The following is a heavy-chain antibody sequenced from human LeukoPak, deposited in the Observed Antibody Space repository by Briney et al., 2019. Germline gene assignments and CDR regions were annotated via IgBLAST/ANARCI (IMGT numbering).Heavy chain of an antibody. J-gene: IGHJ4*02. D-gene: IGHD4-23*01. CDR2: IYYSGST. CDR3: ARGSDYGGTRPPYYFDY. Sequence: SETLSLTCTVSGGSISSSSYYWGWIRQPPGKGLEWIGYIYYSGSTNYNPSLKSRVTISVDTSKNQFSLKLSSVTAADTAVYYCARGSDYGGTRPPYYFDYWGQGTLVTVSS. V-gene: IGHV4-61*05. CDR1: GGSISSSSYY.